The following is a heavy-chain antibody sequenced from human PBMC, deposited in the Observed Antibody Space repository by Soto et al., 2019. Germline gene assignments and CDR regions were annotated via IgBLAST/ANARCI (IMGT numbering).Heavy chain of an antibody. V-gene: IGHV4-59*01. D-gene: IGHD1-26*01. CDR3: ARVKSGAAFDY. Sequence: QVQLQESGPRLVKPSETLSLTCTVSGDSITTSYWSWIRQSPGKGLEWIGYIYYSGSTNYNPSLNSQVTISVNTSKKHFSLKLTSVTAADTAVYYCARVKSGAAFDYWGQGTLVTVSS. CDR1: GDSITTSY. CDR2: IYYSGST. J-gene: IGHJ4*02.